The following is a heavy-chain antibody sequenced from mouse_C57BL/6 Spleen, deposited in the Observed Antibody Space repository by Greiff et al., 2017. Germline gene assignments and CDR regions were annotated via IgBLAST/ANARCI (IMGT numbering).Heavy chain of an antibody. CDR3: ARSGLGRYFDV. D-gene: IGHD4-1*01. J-gene: IGHJ1*03. V-gene: IGHV5-4*03. Sequence: EVKLVESGGGLVKPGGSLKLSCAASGFTFSSYAMSWVRQTPEKRLEWVATISDGGSYTYYPDNVKGRFTISRDNAKNNLYLQRSHLKSEDTAMYYCARSGLGRYFDVWGTGTTVTVSS. CDR1: GFTFSSYA. CDR2: ISDGGSYT.